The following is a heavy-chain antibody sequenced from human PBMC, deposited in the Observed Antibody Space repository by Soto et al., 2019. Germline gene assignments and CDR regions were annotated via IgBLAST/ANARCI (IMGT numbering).Heavy chain of an antibody. CDR3: AGGGVALGCVDV. D-gene: IGHD3-16*01. V-gene: IGHV3-48*03. CDR1: GFTFSSYE. J-gene: IGHJ6*02. Sequence: EVQLVESGGGLVQPGGSLRLSCAASGFTFSSYEMNWVRQAPGKGLEWVSYISSSGSTIYYADSVKGRFTISRDNAKNSLYLQMNSLRAEDTAVYYCAGGGVALGCVDVWGQGTTVTVSS. CDR2: ISSSGSTI.